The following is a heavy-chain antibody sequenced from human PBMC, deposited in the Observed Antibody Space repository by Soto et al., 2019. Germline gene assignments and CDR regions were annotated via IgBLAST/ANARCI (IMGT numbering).Heavy chain of an antibody. D-gene: IGHD2-21*01. V-gene: IGHV3-23*01. J-gene: IGHJ4*02. CDR2: FSGGRDTT. Sequence: VQLLESGGGLVQPGGSLRLSCVASGFTFSSYAMSWVRQAPGQRLEWVATFSGGRDTTWHADSVKDRFTVSRDSSKNTPSLQMNSLRPEDTALYYWAKATSETCTGSICYSFDYWGQGTLVTVSS. CDR3: AKATSETCTGSICYSFDY. CDR1: GFTFSSYA.